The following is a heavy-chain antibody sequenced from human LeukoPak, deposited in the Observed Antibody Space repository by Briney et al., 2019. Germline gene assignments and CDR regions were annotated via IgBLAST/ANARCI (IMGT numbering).Heavy chain of an antibody. D-gene: IGHD3-22*01. CDR3: ARHTNYYDSSGYFDY. V-gene: IGHV3-33*01. CDR2: IWYDGSNK. CDR1: GYTLTELS. Sequence: SCKVSGYTLTELSMHWVRQAPGKGLEWVAVIWYDGSNKYYADSVKGRFTISRDNSKNTLYLQMNSLRAEDTAVYYCARHTNYYDSSGYFDYWGQGTLVTVSS. J-gene: IGHJ4*02.